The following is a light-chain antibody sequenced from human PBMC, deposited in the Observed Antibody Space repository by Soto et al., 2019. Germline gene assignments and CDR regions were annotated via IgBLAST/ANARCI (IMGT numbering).Light chain of an antibody. CDR2: FVS. J-gene: IGKJ3*01. CDR3: MQGTHWPFS. Sequence: DAVMTQSPLSLSVTLGQPASISCRSSQSLVYSNGHTYLNWFQQRPGQSPRRLIYFVSNRDSGVPDRCSGSGSGTDFTLRISRVEAEDVGVYYCMQGTHWPFSFGPGTKVELK. V-gene: IGKV2-30*01. CDR1: QSLVYSNGHTY.